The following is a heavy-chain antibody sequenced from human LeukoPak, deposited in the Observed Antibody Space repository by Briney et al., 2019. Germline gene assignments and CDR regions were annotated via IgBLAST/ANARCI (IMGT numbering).Heavy chain of an antibody. V-gene: IGHV3-23*01. J-gene: IGHJ5*02. D-gene: IGHD6-13*01. CDR2: LSASGGSS. Sequence: QPGGSLRLSCSASGFTFSSFSMSWVGQAPGKGLEWVSALSASGGSSYYAASMKGRFTISRDNSKNTLYLQLNSLTAEDTAVYYCARGAAAGSNWFDPWGQGTLVTVSS. CDR3: ARGAAAGSNWFDP. CDR1: GFTFSSFS.